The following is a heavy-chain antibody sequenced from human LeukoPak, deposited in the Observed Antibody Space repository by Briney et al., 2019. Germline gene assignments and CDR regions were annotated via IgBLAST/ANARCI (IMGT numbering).Heavy chain of an antibody. CDR1: GFTFDDYA. J-gene: IGHJ4*01. Sequence: GGSLRLSCAASGFTFDDYAMHWVRQAPGKGLEWVSGISWNSGSIGYADSVKGRFTISRDNAKNSLYLEMNSLRAEDTALYYCATNYNYWGRGTLVTVSS. CDR3: ATNYNY. V-gene: IGHV3-9*01. CDR2: ISWNSGSI.